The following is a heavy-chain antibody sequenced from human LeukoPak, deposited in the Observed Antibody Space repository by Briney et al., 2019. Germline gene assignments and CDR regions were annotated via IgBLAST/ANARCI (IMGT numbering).Heavy chain of an antibody. Sequence: QSGGSLRLSCSASGFTSSRYAMHWVRQAPGKGLEYVSAISSNGGSTYYADSVKGRFTISRDNSKNTLYLQMSSLRAEDTAVYYCVKDGGYSGYETFGYWGQGTLVTVSS. J-gene: IGHJ4*02. CDR3: VKDGGYSGYETFGY. D-gene: IGHD5-12*01. V-gene: IGHV3-64D*06. CDR2: ISSNGGST. CDR1: GFTSSRYA.